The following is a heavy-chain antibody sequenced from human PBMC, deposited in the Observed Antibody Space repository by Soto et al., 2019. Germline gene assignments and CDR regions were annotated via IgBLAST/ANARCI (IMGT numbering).Heavy chain of an antibody. D-gene: IGHD6-25*01. CDR2: ISRSGSST. J-gene: IGHJ6*02. CDR1: GFTFTNYE. CDR3: ARLSADYYGLDV. Sequence: EVQLVESGGGSVQPGGSLRLSCAASGFTFTNYEMNWVRQAPGKGLERVSNISRSGSSTYYVDSVKGRFTVSRDNAKNSLYLQMDSLRAEDPAIYYCARLSADYYGLDVWGQGTPVTVSS. V-gene: IGHV3-48*03.